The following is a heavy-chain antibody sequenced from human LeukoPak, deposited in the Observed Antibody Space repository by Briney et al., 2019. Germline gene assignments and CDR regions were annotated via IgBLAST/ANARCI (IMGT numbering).Heavy chain of an antibody. V-gene: IGHV4-30-4*08. J-gene: IGHJ4*02. Sequence: SETLSLTCAVYGGAFSGYYWSWIRQPPGKGLEWIGYIYYSGSTYYNPSLKSRVTISVDTSKNQFSLKLSSVTAADTAVYYCARSRASYYYGSGSYSDYWGQGTLVTVSS. D-gene: IGHD3-10*01. CDR3: ARSRASYYYGSGSYSDY. CDR1: GGAFSGYY. CDR2: IYYSGST.